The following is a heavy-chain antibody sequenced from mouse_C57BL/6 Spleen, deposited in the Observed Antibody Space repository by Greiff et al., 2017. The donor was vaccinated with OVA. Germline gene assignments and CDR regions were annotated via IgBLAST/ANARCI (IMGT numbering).Heavy chain of an antibody. CDR1: GYAFSSSW. V-gene: IGHV1-82*01. J-gene: IGHJ2*01. CDR3: AREVGRGYFDY. Sequence: QVQLQPSGPELVKPGASVKISCKASGYAFSSSWMNWVKQRPGKGLEWIGRIYPGDGDTNYNGKFKGKATLTADKSSSTAYMQLSSLTSEDSAVYFCAREVGRGYFDYWGQGTTLTVSS. CDR2: IYPGDGDT. D-gene: IGHD4-1*01.